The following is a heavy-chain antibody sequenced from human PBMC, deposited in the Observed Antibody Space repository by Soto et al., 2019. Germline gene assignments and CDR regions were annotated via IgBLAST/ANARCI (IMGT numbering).Heavy chain of an antibody. CDR1: GFTVSSNH. J-gene: IGHJ5*02. Sequence: EVHLVETGGDLIQPGGSLRLSCAASGFTVSSNHMTWVRQAPGKGLEWVSFLNRGGDTYYTDSVKGRFTNSRDKSKKTLHRLMDSLRGEDYAVYYCARAAAPTSHDFDPWGQGTLVTVSS. V-gene: IGHV3-53*02. CDR3: ARAAAPTSHDFDP. D-gene: IGHD6-25*01. CDR2: LNRGGDT.